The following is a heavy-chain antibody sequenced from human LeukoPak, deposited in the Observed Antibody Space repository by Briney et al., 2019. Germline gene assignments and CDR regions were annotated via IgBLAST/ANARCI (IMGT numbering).Heavy chain of an antibody. V-gene: IGHV3-23*01. CDR3: AKDHYYDSSGSGIY. J-gene: IGHJ4*02. CDR2: ISGSGGST. CDR1: GFTFSSYA. D-gene: IGHD3-22*01. Sequence: GGSLRLSCAASGFTFSSYAMSWVRQAPGKGLEWVSAISGSGGSTYYADSVKGRFTISRGNSKNTLYLQMNSLRAEDTAVYYCAKDHYYDSSGSGIYWGQGTLVTVSS.